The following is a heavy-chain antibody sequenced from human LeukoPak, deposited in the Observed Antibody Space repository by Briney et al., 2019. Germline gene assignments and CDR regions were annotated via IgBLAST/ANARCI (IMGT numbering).Heavy chain of an antibody. CDR3: ARDLSGVGDPFDP. CDR2: IYYNGNT. CDR1: GGSFSSGTHY. D-gene: IGHD3-3*01. J-gene: IGHJ5*02. V-gene: IGHV4-61*01. Sequence: SETLSLTCTVSGGSFSSGTHYWSWIRQPPGKGLEWIGYIYYNGNTNYNPSLKSRVTISMDTSKNQFSLKLTSVTAADTAMYYRARDLSGVGDPFDPWGQGTLVTVSS.